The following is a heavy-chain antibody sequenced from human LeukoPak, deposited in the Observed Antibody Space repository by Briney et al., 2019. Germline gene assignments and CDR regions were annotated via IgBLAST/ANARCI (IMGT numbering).Heavy chain of an antibody. V-gene: IGHV4-61*02. CDR2: IYTSGST. CDR3: ARDRRDSSWYYFDY. CDR1: GGSISSGGYS. Sequence: SQTLSLTCAVSGGSISSGGYSWSWIRQPAGKGLEWIGRIYTSGSTNYNPSLKSRVTMSVDTSKNQFSLKLSSVTAADTAVYYCARDRRDSSWYYFDYWGQGTLVTVSS. D-gene: IGHD6-13*01. J-gene: IGHJ4*02.